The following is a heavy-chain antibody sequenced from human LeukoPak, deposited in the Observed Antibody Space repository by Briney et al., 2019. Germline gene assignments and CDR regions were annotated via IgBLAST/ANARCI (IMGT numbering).Heavy chain of an antibody. CDR2: ISSSSSTI. V-gene: IGHV3-48*04. Sequence: GGSLRLSCAASGFTFSSYSMNWVRQAPGKGLEWVSYISSSSSTIYYADSVKGRFTISRDNAKNSLYLQMNSLRAEDTAVYYCARSLVVAATPVGYYFDYWGQGTLVTVSS. D-gene: IGHD2-15*01. CDR3: ARSLVVAATPVGYYFDY. J-gene: IGHJ4*02. CDR1: GFTFSSYS.